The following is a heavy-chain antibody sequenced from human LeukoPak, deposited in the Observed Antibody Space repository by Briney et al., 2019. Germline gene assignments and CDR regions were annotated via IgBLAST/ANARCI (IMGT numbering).Heavy chain of an antibody. V-gene: IGHV1-69*13. CDR3: AVYYYDSSGYSRGAFDI. CDR2: IIPIFGTA. CDR1: GGTFSSYA. J-gene: IGHJ3*02. Sequence: GASVKVSCKASGGTFSSYAISWVRQAPGQGLEWMGGIIPIFGTANCAQKFQGRVTITADESTSTAYMELSSLRSEDTAVYYCAVYYYDSSGYSRGAFDIWGQGTMVTVSS. D-gene: IGHD3-22*01.